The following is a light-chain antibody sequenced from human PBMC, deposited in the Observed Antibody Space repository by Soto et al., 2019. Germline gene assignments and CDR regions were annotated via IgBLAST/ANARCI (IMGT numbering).Light chain of an antibody. V-gene: IGLV3-21*02. J-gene: IGLJ1*01. CDR1: IIGTKS. CDR2: DDS. CDR3: QVWDGITGLPV. Sequence: SYELTQPPSVSVAPGQTARITCGGNIIGTKSVHWYQQKPGQAPVLVVYDDSDRPSGIPEQFSGSHSGNTATLTISWVEAGDEADYYCQVWDGITGLPVFGTGTKLTVL.